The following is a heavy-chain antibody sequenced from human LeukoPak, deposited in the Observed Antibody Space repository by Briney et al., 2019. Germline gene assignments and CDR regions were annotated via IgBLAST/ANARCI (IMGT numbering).Heavy chain of an antibody. CDR1: GFTFSTYP. D-gene: IGHD1-14*01. J-gene: IGHJ3*02. V-gene: IGHV3-23*01. CDR2: IGSGGTT. CDR3: AIRGSPNAFDM. Sequence: GGSLRLSXAASGFTFSTYPMSWVRQAPGKGLEWVSAIGSGGTTYYSDSVKGRFTISRDNSKNTLYLQMNGLSAEDTAVYYCAIRGSPNAFDMWGQGTMVTVSS.